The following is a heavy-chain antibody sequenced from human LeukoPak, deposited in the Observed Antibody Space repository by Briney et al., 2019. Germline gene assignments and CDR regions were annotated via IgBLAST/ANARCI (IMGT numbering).Heavy chain of an antibody. CDR3: ARGSDGGWFDP. CDR2: IWYDGSNR. J-gene: IGHJ5*02. Sequence: PGRSLRLSCAASGFTFSSYAMHWVRQAPGKGLEWVAVIWYDGSNRYYGDSVKGRFTISRDNSKNTLYLQMNSLRAEDTAVYYCARGSDGGWFDPWGQGTLVTVSS. D-gene: IGHD3-10*01. CDR1: GFTFSSYA. V-gene: IGHV3-33*08.